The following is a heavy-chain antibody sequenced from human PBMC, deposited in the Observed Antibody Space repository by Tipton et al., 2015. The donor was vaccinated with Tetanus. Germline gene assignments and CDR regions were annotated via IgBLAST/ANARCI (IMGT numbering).Heavy chain of an antibody. Sequence: GSLRLSCVASGFTFSTSWMHWVRQVPGKGLEWVSRIKSGGITTSYLDSVKGRFTISRDNAKNSLYLQMNSLRVEDTAVYFCASGSSLDYWGQGTLVTVSS. CDR1: GFTFSTSW. V-gene: IGHV3-74*01. J-gene: IGHJ4*02. CDR2: IKSGGITT. CDR3: ASGSSLDY. D-gene: IGHD6-6*01.